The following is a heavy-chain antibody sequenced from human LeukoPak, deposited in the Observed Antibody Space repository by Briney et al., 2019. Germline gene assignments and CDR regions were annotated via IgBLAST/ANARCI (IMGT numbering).Heavy chain of an antibody. CDR1: GCSFSSYA. J-gene: IGHJ4*02. CDR3: AKKSSKIAARPTEAFDY. D-gene: IGHD6-6*01. Sequence: QPGGSLRLSCAASGCSFSSYAMSWVRQAPRKGLEWVSAISGSGGSIYYADSVKGRFTISRDNSKNTLYLQMNSLRAEDTAVYYCAKKSSKIAARPTEAFDYWGQGTLVTASS. V-gene: IGHV3-23*01. CDR2: ISGSGGSI.